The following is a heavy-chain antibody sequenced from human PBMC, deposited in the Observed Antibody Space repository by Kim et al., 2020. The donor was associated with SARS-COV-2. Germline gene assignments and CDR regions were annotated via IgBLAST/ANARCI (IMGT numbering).Heavy chain of an antibody. CDR1: GFTFSDYY. V-gene: IGHV3-11*05. CDR3: ARASRWSYYFDY. J-gene: IGHJ4*02. Sequence: GGSLRLSCAASGFTFSDYYMSWIRQAPGKGLEWVSYISSSSSYTNYADSVKGRFTISRDNAKNSLYLQMNSLRAEDTAVYYCARASRWSYYFDYWGQGTLVTVSS. CDR2: ISSSSSYT. D-gene: IGHD6-13*01.